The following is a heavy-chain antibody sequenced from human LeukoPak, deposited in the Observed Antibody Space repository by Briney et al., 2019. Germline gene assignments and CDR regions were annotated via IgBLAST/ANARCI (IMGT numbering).Heavy chain of an antibody. V-gene: IGHV3-23*01. J-gene: IGHJ4*02. CDR3: VHSYYYDSSGIDY. Sequence: GGSLRLSCAASGFTFSSYAMSWVRQAPGKGLEWVSAISGSGGSTYYADSVKGRFTISRDNSKNTLYLQMNSLRAEDTAVYYCVHSYYYDSSGIDYWGQGTLVTVSS. CDR2: ISGSGGST. D-gene: IGHD3-22*01. CDR1: GFTFSSYA.